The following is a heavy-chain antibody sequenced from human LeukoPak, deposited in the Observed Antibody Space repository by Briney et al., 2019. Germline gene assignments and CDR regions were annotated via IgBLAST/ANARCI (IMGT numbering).Heavy chain of an antibody. D-gene: IGHD3-22*01. CDR3: TKDMYDSDSFGDWYFGL. CDR2: IYAGGST. Sequence: GGSLRLSCAVSGFSVSSNYMSRIRQSPGKGLEWVSVIYAGGSTYYADSVKGRFIISRDISRNIVSLQMNSLRVDDTAVYFCTKDMYDSDSFGDWYFGLWGRGTLVTVSS. CDR1: GFSVSSNY. J-gene: IGHJ2*01. V-gene: IGHV3-53*01.